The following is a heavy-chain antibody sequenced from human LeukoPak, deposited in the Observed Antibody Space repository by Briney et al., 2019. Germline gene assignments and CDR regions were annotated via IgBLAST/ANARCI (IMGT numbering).Heavy chain of an antibody. Sequence: GGSLRLSCAASGVMFPSYWMTWVRQAPGKGLEWVANIKQDGSEKYYVDSVKGRFTISRVNAKNSVYLQMNSLRAEDTAVYYCARRHHFGFLDSWGQGTLVTVSS. V-gene: IGHV3-7*04. CDR1: GVMFPSYW. CDR3: ARRHHFGFLDS. D-gene: IGHD3-10*01. J-gene: IGHJ4*02. CDR2: IKQDGSEK.